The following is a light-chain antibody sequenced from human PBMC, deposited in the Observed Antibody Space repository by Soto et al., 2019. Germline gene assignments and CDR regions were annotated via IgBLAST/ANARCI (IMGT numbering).Light chain of an antibody. V-gene: IGLV2-8*01. CDR3: SSYAASNNFYFV. CDR1: SSDVGGYNY. J-gene: IGLJ3*02. CDR2: VVT. Sequence: QSALTQPPSASGSPGQSVTISCTGTSSDVGGYNYVSWYQQYPGRAPKLIIYVVTKRPSGVPDRFSGSKSGNTASLTVSGLQAEDEADYYCSSYAASNNFYFVFGGGTKLTVL.